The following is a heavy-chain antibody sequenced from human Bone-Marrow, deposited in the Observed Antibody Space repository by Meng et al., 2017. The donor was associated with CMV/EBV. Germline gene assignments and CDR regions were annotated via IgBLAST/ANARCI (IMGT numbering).Heavy chain of an antibody. CDR1: GGTCSSYA. D-gene: IGHD1-26*01. CDR2: IIPILGMA. Sequence: SVKVSCKASGGTCSSYAISWVRQAPGQGLEWMGRIIPILGMANYAQKFQGRVTITADKSTSTAYMELSSLRSEDTAVYYCARDTPTYSGSLHSYYFDYWGQGTLVTVSS. V-gene: IGHV1-69*04. CDR3: ARDTPTYSGSLHSYYFDY. J-gene: IGHJ4*02.